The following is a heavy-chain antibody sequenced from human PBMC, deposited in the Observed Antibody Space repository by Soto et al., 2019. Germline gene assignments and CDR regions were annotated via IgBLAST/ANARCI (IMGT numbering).Heavy chain of an antibody. Sequence: PGGSLRLSCVASGFTFSSYAMNWVRQAPGKGLEWVAAITGSGDRTYYADSVRGRFTISRDNSKNTLFLQMNSLRAEDTAVYYCAQATPYTSSTTCSHWGQGTPVTVSS. J-gene: IGHJ4*02. V-gene: IGHV3-23*01. CDR1: GFTFSSYA. CDR2: ITGSGDRT. CDR3: AQATPYTSSTTCSH. D-gene: IGHD2-2*01.